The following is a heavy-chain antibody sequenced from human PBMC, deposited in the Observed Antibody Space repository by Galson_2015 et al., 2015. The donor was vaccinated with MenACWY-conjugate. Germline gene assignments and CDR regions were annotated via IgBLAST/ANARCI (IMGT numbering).Heavy chain of an antibody. CDR3: ARDVATIRYGMGV. V-gene: IGHV4-61*08. CDR1: GGSASSSGYY. Sequence: ETLSLTCTVSGGSASSSGYYWTWIRQPPGKGLEWIGLIYDSGTTKYNPSLKGRVTISLDTSKNQFSLKLSSVTAADTAVYYCARDVATIRYGMGVWGQGTTVTVS. J-gene: IGHJ6*02. CDR2: IYDSGTT. D-gene: IGHD5-12*01.